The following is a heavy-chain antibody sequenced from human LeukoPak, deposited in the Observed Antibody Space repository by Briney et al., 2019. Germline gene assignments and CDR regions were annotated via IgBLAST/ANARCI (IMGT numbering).Heavy chain of an antibody. CDR1: GFTFSSYA. V-gene: IGHV3-23*01. J-gene: IGHJ4*02. Sequence: PGGSLRLSCVASGFTFSSYAMSWVRQAPGKGLEWVSTVSGSGSSTCYADSVKGRFTISRDNSKNTLYLQMNSLRAEDTAVYYCARDQWDSSGWYRNYWGQGTLVTVSS. D-gene: IGHD6-19*01. CDR3: ARDQWDSSGWYRNY. CDR2: VSGSGSST.